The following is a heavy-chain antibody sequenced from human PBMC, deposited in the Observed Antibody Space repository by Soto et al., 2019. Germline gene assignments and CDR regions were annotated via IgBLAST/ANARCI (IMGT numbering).Heavy chain of an antibody. CDR2: IKQDGSEK. Sequence: LRLSCAASGFTFSSYWMSWVRQAPGKGLGWVANIKQDGSEKYYVESVKGRFTMSRDNTKNSLYLQMNSLRPEDTAVYFCARVAYGNGWIFDYWGEGTLVTVSS. CDR3: ARVAYGNGWIFDY. CDR1: GFTFSSYW. D-gene: IGHD6-19*01. V-gene: IGHV3-7*01. J-gene: IGHJ4*01.